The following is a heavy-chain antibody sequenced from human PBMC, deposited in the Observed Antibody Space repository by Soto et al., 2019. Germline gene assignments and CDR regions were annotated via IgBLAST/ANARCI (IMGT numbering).Heavy chain of an antibody. J-gene: IGHJ6*02. Sequence: GGSLRLSCAASGFTFSSYGMHWVRQAPGKGLEWVAVIWYDGSNKYYADSVKGRFTISRDNSKNTLYLQMNSLRAEDTAVYYCAREAYCSSTSCYASYYYYGMDVWGQGTTVTVSS. V-gene: IGHV3-33*01. D-gene: IGHD2-2*01. CDR1: GFTFSSYG. CDR2: IWYDGSNK. CDR3: AREAYCSSTSCYASYYYYGMDV.